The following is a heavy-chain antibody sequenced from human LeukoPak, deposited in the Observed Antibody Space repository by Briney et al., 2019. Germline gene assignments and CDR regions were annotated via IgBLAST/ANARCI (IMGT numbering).Heavy chain of an antibody. J-gene: IGHJ1*01. D-gene: IGHD3-10*01. CDR2: ISWNSGSI. Sequence: GRSLRLSCAASGFTFDDYAMHWVRQAPGKGLEWVSGISWNSGSIGYADSVKGRFTISRDNAKNSLYLQMISLGAEDTALYYCAKDIGWWFGDKGEYFQHWGQGTLVTVSS. V-gene: IGHV3-9*01. CDR3: AKDIGWWFGDKGEYFQH. CDR1: GFTFDDYA.